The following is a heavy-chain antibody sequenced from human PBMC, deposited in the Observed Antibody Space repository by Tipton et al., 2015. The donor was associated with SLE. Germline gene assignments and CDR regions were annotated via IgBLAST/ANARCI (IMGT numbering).Heavy chain of an antibody. D-gene: IGHD3-10*01. CDR1: GFTISHHY. V-gene: IGHV3-7*01. Sequence: AVSGFTISHHYMMWVRQAPGKGLEWVANIKQDESERNYVDSVKGRFTISRDNAENSLYLQMNSLRADDTAVYYCARKGAEKVRTSYYYYMDVWGKGTTVTISS. CDR3: ARKGAEKVRTSYYYYMDV. J-gene: IGHJ6*03. CDR2: IKQDESER.